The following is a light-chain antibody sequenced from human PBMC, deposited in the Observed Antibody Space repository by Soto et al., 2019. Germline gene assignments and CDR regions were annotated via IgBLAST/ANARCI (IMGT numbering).Light chain of an antibody. CDR2: KAS. Sequence: DIQMTQSPSTLSSSVSDRFTITCRASQSVRSWLAWYQQKPGKAPKLLISKASSLESGVPSRFSGTGSGTEFTLTISSLQPDDLATYYCQQSYSTPRTFGQGTKVDIK. V-gene: IGKV1-5*03. J-gene: IGKJ1*01. CDR1: QSVRSW. CDR3: QQSYSTPRT.